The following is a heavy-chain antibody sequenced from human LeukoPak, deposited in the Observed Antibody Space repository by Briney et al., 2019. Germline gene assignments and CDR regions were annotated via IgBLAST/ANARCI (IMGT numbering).Heavy chain of an antibody. CDR1: GFTFSSYA. J-gene: IGHJ4*02. CDR3: AKDPHYYGSGNLPSY. V-gene: IGHV3-30-3*01. CDR2: ISYDGSNK. Sequence: GGSLRLSCAASGFTFSSYAMHWVRQAPGKGLEWVAVISYDGSNKYYADSVKGRFTISRDNSKNTLYLQMNSLRAEDTAVYYCAKDPHYYGSGNLPSYWGQGTLVTVSS. D-gene: IGHD3-10*01.